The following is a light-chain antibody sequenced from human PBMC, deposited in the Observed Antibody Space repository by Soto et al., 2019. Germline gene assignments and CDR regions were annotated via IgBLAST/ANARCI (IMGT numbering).Light chain of an antibody. Sequence: QSALTQPASVSGSPGQSITISCTGTSSDVGGYNYVSWYQQHPGKAPKLMIYEVSYRPSGVSNRFSGSKSGNTASLTISGLQAEDEADYYCSSYTSSSTQVFGTGTKSPP. CDR2: EVS. J-gene: IGLJ1*01. CDR1: SSDVGGYNY. V-gene: IGLV2-14*01. CDR3: SSYTSSSTQV.